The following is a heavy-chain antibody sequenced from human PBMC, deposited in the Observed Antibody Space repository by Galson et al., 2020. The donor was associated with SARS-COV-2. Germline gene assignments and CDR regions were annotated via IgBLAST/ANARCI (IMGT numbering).Heavy chain of an antibody. CDR1: GFNFASHA. CDR2: ISSDGSKI. D-gene: IGHD5-18*01. V-gene: IGHV3-30*04. J-gene: IGHJ4*02. CDR3: ARDWAIQGNIIDY. Sequence: GGSLRLSCTTSGFNFASHALHWIRQAPGKGLEWVTVISSDGSKIHYGDSVKGRFTISRDNSNKMLYLLMTSLKVEDAAVYYCARDWAIQGNIIDYWGQGTLVAVSS.